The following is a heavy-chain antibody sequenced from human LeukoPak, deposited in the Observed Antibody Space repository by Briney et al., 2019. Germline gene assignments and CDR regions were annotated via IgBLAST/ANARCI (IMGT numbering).Heavy chain of an antibody. CDR2: IWYDGSNK. CDR3: ARDVEWGGTMARGVTCDY. J-gene: IGHJ4*02. Sequence: GGSLRLSCAASGFTFSSYGMHWVRQAPGKGLEWVAVIWYDGSNKYYADSVKGRFTISRDNSKNTLYLQMNSLRAEDTAVYYCARDVEWGGTMARGVTCDYWGQGTLVTVSS. V-gene: IGHV3-33*01. CDR1: GFTFSSYG. D-gene: IGHD3-10*01.